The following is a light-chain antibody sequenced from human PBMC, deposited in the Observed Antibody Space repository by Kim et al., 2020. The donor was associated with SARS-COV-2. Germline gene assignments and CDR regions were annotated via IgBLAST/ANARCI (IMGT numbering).Light chain of an antibody. J-gene: IGKJ4*01. CDR1: QGISSW. V-gene: IGKV1-12*01. CDR2: GAS. Sequence: ASVGDRVTITCRASQGISSWLAWYQQKPGKPPKLPIYGASSLQSGVPSRFSGSKSGTDFTLTITSLQPEDFATYYCQQANTFPLTFGGGTKVEIK. CDR3: QQANTFPLT.